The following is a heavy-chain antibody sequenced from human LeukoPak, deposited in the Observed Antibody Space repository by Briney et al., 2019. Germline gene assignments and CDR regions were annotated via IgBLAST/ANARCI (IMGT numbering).Heavy chain of an antibody. D-gene: IGHD1-20*01. CDR1: GYTFNSYG. Sequence: ASVKVSCKASGYTFNSYGISWVRQAPGQGLEWLGWISAYNSNTNYAQKLQGRVTMTTDTSTSTAYMELRSLRSDDTAVYYCARDGRYNLNYADYWGQGTLVSVSS. CDR3: ARDGRYNLNYADY. J-gene: IGHJ4*02. CDR2: ISAYNSNT. V-gene: IGHV1-18*01.